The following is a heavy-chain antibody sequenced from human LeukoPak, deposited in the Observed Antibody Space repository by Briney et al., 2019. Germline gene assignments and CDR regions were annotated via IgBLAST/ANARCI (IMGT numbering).Heavy chain of an antibody. CDR1: GFSFSSYS. Sequence: GGSLRLSCAASGFSFSSYSMNWVRQAPGKGLEWISYIRRDGSRIYYADSVEGRFTISRDNAKNPLYPQMDSLRVEDTAVYYCTRDPHALDFWGQGTLVTVSS. CDR3: TRDPHALDF. V-gene: IGHV3-48*01. CDR2: IRRDGSRI. D-gene: IGHD2/OR15-2a*01. J-gene: IGHJ4*02.